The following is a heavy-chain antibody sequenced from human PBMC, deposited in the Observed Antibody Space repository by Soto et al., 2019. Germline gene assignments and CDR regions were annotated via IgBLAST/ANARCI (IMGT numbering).Heavy chain of an antibody. J-gene: IGHJ4*02. CDR2: IIPIFATA. V-gene: IGHV1-69*12. Sequence: QVQLVQSGAEVKKPGSSVKVSCKASGGTFNSYAINWVRQAPGQGLEWMGGIIPIFATANYAQRFRGRVTITAHESTSTAYMELSSLRSEDTAVYYCVRDAGIDYGDYVSPFDYWGQGTLVTVSS. D-gene: IGHD4-17*01. CDR3: VRDAGIDYGDYVSPFDY. CDR1: GGTFNSYA.